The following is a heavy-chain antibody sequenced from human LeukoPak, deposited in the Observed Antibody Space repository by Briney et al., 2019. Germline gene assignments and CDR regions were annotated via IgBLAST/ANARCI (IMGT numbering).Heavy chain of an antibody. CDR1: GYTFTNYG. CDR3: ARNSNYDFWSGRNWFDP. D-gene: IGHD3-3*01. Sequence: GASVKVSCKASGYTFTNYGISWVRQAPGQGLEWMGWISAYNGNTNSAQKLQGRVTMTTDTSTSTAYMELRSLRSDDTAVYYCARNSNYDFWSGRNWFDPWGQGTLVTVSS. CDR2: ISAYNGNT. V-gene: IGHV1-18*01. J-gene: IGHJ5*02.